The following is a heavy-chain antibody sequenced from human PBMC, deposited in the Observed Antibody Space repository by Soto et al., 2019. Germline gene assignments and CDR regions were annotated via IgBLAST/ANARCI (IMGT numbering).Heavy chain of an antibody. CDR3: ARGEGSTHFYYYYMEV. CDR1: GYTFTSYD. V-gene: IGHV1-8*01. Sequence: ASVKVSCKASGYTFTSYDINWVRQATGQGLEWMGWMNPNSGNTGYAQKFQGRVTMTRNTSISTAYMELSSLRSEDTAVYYCARGEGSTHFYYYYMEVWGKGTTVTVSS. CDR2: MNPNSGNT. J-gene: IGHJ6*03.